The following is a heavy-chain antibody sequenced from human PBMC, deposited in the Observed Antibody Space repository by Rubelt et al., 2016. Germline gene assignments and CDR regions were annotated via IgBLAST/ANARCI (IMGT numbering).Heavy chain of an antibody. V-gene: IGHV3-33*01. CDR2: IWYDGSNK. J-gene: IGHJ5*01. D-gene: IGHD7-27*01. CDR1: GFTFSNYG. CDR3: ARDLGLELGTSWFDP. Sequence: QVQLVESGGGVVQPGRSLRLSCAASGFTFSNYGMHWVRQAPGKGLEWVAVIWYDGSNKYYADSVKGRFTNSRDNSKKTLYLQMNSLRAEETAVYYCARDLGLELGTSWFDPWGQGTLVTVSS.